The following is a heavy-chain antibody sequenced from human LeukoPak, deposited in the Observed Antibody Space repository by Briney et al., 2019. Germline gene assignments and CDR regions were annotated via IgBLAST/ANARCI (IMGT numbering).Heavy chain of an antibody. CDR1: GFTFRQYG. CDR3: VKALGITFDDTIIPDYYALDV. Sequence: PGRSLTLSCAASGFTFRQYGMHWVRQAPGKGLEWVAVLSFDGSDLGFADSVKGRFTISRDNSKNTLSLHMKRLRPADTAVYYRVKALGITFDDTIIPDYYALDVWGQGTTVTVSS. J-gene: IGHJ6*02. CDR2: LSFDGSDL. V-gene: IGHV3-30*18. D-gene: IGHD1/OR15-1a*01.